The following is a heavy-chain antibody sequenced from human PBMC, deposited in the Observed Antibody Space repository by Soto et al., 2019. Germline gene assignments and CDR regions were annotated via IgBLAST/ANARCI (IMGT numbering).Heavy chain of an antibody. J-gene: IGHJ4*02. D-gene: IGHD6-19*01. Sequence: VQLVESGGGLVQPGGSLRLSCAASGFTFSSYSMNWVRQAPGKGLEWVSYISSSSSTIYYADSVKGRFTISRDNAKNSLYLQMNSLRAEDTAVYYCARDGAVAGKGRVTDYWGQGTLVTVSS. V-gene: IGHV3-48*01. CDR3: ARDGAVAGKGRVTDY. CDR1: GFTFSSYS. CDR2: ISSSSSTI.